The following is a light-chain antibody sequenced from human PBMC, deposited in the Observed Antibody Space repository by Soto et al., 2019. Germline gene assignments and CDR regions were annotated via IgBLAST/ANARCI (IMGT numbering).Light chain of an antibody. CDR2: WAS. J-gene: IGKJ5*01. CDR3: QQYYSTPIT. Sequence: DIVRTQSPASLAVSLGERATINCKSSQSVLYSSNSKNYLAWYQQKPGQPPKLLIYWASTRESGVPDRFSGSGSGTDFTLTISSLQAEDVAVYYCQQYYSTPITFGQGTRLEI. CDR1: QSVLYSSNSKNY. V-gene: IGKV4-1*01.